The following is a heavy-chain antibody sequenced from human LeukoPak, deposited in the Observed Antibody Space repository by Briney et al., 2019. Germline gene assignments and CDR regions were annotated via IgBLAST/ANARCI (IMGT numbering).Heavy chain of an antibody. CDR1: GFSFSTYW. V-gene: IGHV3-7*01. D-gene: IGHD6-13*01. J-gene: IGHJ4*02. CDR2: IDQGGSVR. CDR3: ARDPESSSFDL. Sequence: GGSLRLSCAASGFSFSTYWMSWVRQTPEKGLEFVANIDQGGSVRNYMDSLKGRCTISRDNAKKPLYLEINSLRADDTAVYYCARDPESSSFDLWGRGALITVSS.